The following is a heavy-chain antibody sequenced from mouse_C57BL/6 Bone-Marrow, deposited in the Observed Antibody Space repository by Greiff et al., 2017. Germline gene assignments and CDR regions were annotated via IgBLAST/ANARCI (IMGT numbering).Heavy chain of an antibody. D-gene: IGHD1-1*01. V-gene: IGHV1-85*01. CDR3: ERYYGSSYCYIDV. CDR2: IYPRDGST. CDR1: GYTFTSYD. J-gene: IGHJ1*03. Sequence: VKLVESGPELVKPGASVKLSCKASGYTFTSYDINWVKQRPGQGLEWIGWIYPRDGSTKYNEKFKGKATLTVDTSSSTAYMELHSLTSEDSAVYFCERYYGSSYCYIDVWGKGTTVTVSS.